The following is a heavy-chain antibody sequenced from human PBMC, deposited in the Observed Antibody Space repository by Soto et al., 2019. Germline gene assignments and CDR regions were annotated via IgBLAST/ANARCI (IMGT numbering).Heavy chain of an antibody. J-gene: IGHJ4*02. V-gene: IGHV4-34*01. CDR3: ASPGGYDILTGYPAFDY. CDR1: GGSFSGYY. CDR2: INHSGST. Sequence: SETLSLTCAVYGGSFSGYYWTWIRQPPGTGLEWIGEINHSGSTNYNPSLKSRVTISVDTSKNQFSLKLTSVTAADTAVYYCASPGGYDILTGYPAFDYWGQGTLVTVSS. D-gene: IGHD3-9*01.